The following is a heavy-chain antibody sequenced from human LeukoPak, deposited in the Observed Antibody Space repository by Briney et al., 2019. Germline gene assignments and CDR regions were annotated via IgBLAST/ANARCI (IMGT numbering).Heavy chain of an antibody. CDR1: GFTFEKYA. CDR3: AKVLAGAGTRPLGY. J-gene: IGHJ4*02. Sequence: GGSLRLSCAASGFTFEKYAMSWVRQAPGKGLEWVSLISGSTGNTYYADSVQGWFTISRDNSKNTLFLQLNILRAEDTAVYYCAKVLAGAGTRPLGYWGQGTLVTVSS. D-gene: IGHD1-26*01. V-gene: IGHV3-23*01. CDR2: ISGSTGNT.